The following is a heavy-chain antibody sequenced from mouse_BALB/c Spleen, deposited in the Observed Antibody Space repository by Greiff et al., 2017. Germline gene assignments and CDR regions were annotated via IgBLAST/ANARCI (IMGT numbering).Heavy chain of an antibody. J-gene: IGHJ3*01. D-gene: IGHD2-1*01. V-gene: IGHV7-3*02. CDR3: ARKEGNSPFAY. Sequence: EVKLMESGGGLVQPGGSLRLSCATSGFTFTDYYMSWVRQPPGKALEWLGFIRNKANGYTTEYSASVKGRFTISRDNYQSILYLQMNTLRAEDSATYYCARKEGNSPFAYWGQGTLVTVSA. CDR2: IRNKANGYTT. CDR1: GFTFTDYY.